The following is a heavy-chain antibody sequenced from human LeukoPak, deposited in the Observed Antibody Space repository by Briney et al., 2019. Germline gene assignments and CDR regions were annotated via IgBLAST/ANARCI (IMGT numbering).Heavy chain of an antibody. Sequence: GGSLRLSCAASGFTFSSYEMNWVRQAPGRGLEWVSYISSSGSTTYYAASVKGRFTISRDNAKNSLYLQMNSLRVEDTAVYYCASQKGRIAVAVDYWGQGTLVTVSS. V-gene: IGHV3-48*03. CDR3: ASQKGRIAVAVDY. D-gene: IGHD6-19*01. J-gene: IGHJ4*02. CDR2: ISSSGSTT. CDR1: GFTFSSYE.